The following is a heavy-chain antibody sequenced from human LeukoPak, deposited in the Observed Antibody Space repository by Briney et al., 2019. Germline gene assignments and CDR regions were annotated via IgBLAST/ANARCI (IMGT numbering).Heavy chain of an antibody. Sequence: GGSLRLSCAASGFTFSDYYMDWVRQAPGEGLEWVGRIRNKANSYTTEYAASVKGRFTISRDDSKNSLYLQMNRLNTEDTGVYYCARDLGDHWFDPWGQGTLVTVSS. D-gene: IGHD1-26*01. J-gene: IGHJ5*02. V-gene: IGHV3-72*01. CDR2: IRNKANSYTT. CDR3: ARDLGDHWFDP. CDR1: GFTFSDYY.